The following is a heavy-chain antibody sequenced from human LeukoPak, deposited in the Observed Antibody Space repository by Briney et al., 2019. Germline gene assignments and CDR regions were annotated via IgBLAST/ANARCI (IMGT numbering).Heavy chain of an antibody. CDR3: TRSLDRIQLWLISRWFDP. J-gene: IGHJ5*02. Sequence: GGSLRLSCTASGFTFGDYAMSWVRQAPGKGLEWVGFIRSKAYGGTTEYAASVKGRFTISRDDSKSIAYLQMNSLKTEDTAVYYYTRSLDRIQLWLISRWFDPWGQGTLVTVSS. D-gene: IGHD5-18*01. CDR1: GFTFGDYA. V-gene: IGHV3-49*04. CDR2: IRSKAYGGTT.